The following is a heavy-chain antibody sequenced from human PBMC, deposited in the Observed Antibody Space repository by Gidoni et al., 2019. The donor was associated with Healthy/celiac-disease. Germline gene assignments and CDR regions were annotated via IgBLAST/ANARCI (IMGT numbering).Heavy chain of an antibody. CDR1: GFTFDDYA. J-gene: IGHJ6*02. CDR3: AKDIYGIAVASPYYYYGMDV. V-gene: IGHV3-9*01. CDR2: ISWNSGSI. Sequence: EVQLVESGGGLVQPGRSLRLSCAASGFTFDDYAMHWVRQAPGKGLEWVSGISWNSGSIGYADSVKGRFTISRDNAKNSLYLQMNSLRAEDTALYYCAKDIYGIAVASPYYYYGMDVWGQGTTVTVSS. D-gene: IGHD6-19*01.